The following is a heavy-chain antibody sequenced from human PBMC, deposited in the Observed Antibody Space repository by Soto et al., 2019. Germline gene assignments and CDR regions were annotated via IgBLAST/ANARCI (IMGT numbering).Heavy chain of an antibody. D-gene: IGHD2-2*01. CDR1: GFTCSNYG. V-gene: IGHV3-23*01. CDR3: ATDFSRWPHYAFDS. Sequence: EVQLLESGGGLLQPGGSLRLSCAASGFTCSNYGMNWVRQAPGKGLEWVSGISTNGDTANYADSVKGRFTISRDNSKNALYMQMNGLRPEDTAVYYCATDFSRWPHYAFDSWGQGTLVTVSS. J-gene: IGHJ5*01. CDR2: ISTNGDTA.